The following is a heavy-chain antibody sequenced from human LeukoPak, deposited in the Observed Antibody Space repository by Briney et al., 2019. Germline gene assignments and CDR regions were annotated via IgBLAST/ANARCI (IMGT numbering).Heavy chain of an antibody. V-gene: IGHV4-34*01. J-gene: IGHJ6*03. Sequence: NTSETLSLTCAVYGGSFSGYYWTWIRQHPGKGLQWIGEINHSGSTNYIPSLKSRVTISVDTSKNQFSLKMNSVTAADTAVYYCARGVHGYSYGYVPWELYSYMDVWGKGTTVSISS. D-gene: IGHD5-18*01. CDR3: ARGVHGYSYGYVPWELYSYMDV. CDR1: GGSFSGYY. CDR2: INHSGST.